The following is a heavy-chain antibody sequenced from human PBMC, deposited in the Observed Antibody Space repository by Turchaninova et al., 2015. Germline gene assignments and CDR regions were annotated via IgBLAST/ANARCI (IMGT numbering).Heavy chain of an antibody. J-gene: IGHJ4*02. V-gene: IGHV3-30*18. D-gene: IGHD6-13*01. CDR2: IYYDGSNK. CDR1: GFNFSSYG. Sequence: QVQLVESGGGVVQPGRSLRLSCAASGFNFSSYGLPLVRRAPGRGRGGVAIIYYDGSNKIYTEPVKGRFTISRDNSKNTLYLQMNSLRAEDTAVYYCAKDLIRIAAAGSPFDYWGQGTLVTVSS. CDR3: AKDLIRIAAAGSPFDY.